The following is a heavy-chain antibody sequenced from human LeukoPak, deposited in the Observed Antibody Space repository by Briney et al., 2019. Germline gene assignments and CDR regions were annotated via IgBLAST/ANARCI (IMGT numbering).Heavy chain of an antibody. V-gene: IGHV4-4*02. D-gene: IGHD3-10*01. CDR1: GGSISSSNW. Sequence: PSETLSLTCAVSGGSISSSNWWSWVRQPPGKGLEWIGEIYHSGSTNYNPSLKSRVTISVDTSKNQFSLKLSSVTAADTAVYYCARGNYYGSGSYYNVGYDYWGQGTLVTVSS. J-gene: IGHJ4*02. CDR3: ARGNYYGSGSYYNVGYDY. CDR2: IYHSGST.